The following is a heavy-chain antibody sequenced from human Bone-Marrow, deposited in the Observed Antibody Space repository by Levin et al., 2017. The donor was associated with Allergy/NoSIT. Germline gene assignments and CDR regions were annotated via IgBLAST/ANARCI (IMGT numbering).Heavy chain of an antibody. D-gene: IGHD6-13*01. Sequence: GGSLRLSCAASGFTFGNHAMTWVRHAPGKGLEWVSTIRPNSERTYFADSVKGRFTVSRYDSMNMMYLQMNSLRVDDAAVYYCAREQGASGWYTVDFWGQGTLVTVSS. CDR3: AREQGASGWYTVDF. V-gene: IGHV3-23*01. CDR1: GFTFGNHA. CDR2: IRPNSERT. J-gene: IGHJ4*02.